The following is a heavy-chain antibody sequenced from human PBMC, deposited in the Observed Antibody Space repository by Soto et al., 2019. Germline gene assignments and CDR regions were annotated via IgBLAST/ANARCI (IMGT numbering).Heavy chain of an antibody. V-gene: IGHV4-4*07. CDR2: IYTSGST. CDR1: GGSISSYY. D-gene: IGHD6-13*01. Sequence: QVQLQESGPGLVKPSETLSLTCTVSGGSISSYYWSWIRQPAGKGLEWIGRIYTSGSTNYNPSLKSRVTMSVDTSKIQFSLKLSSVTAADTAVYYCARDEIAAAGSWMGYFQHWGQGTLVTVSS. J-gene: IGHJ1*01. CDR3: ARDEIAAAGSWMGYFQH.